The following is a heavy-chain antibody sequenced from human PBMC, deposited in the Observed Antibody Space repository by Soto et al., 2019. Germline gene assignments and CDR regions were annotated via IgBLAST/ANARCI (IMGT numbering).Heavy chain of an antibody. Sequence: PGGSLRLSCAASGFTFSSYSMNWVRQAPGKGLEWVSSISSSSSYIYYADSVKGRFTISRDNAKNSLYLQMNSLRAEDTAVYYCARDGIGYGGNPGGPPFDYWGQGTLVTVSS. CDR3: ARDGIGYGGNPGGPPFDY. CDR2: ISSSSSYI. D-gene: IGHD4-17*01. J-gene: IGHJ4*02. CDR1: GFTFSSYS. V-gene: IGHV3-21*01.